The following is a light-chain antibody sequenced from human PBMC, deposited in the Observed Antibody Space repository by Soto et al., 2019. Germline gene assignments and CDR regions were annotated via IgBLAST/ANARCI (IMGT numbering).Light chain of an antibody. CDR2: DTT. J-gene: IGKJ2*01. V-gene: IGKV1-6*01. Sequence: IQMTQSPSSLSASVGDRVTITCRASQDIRNDLGWYQQKPGRAPKLLIYDTTNLQSGVPSRFSGSGSGTDFTLTISSLQPEDFATYYCLQDYNYPYTFGQGTKVDIK. CDR3: LQDYNYPYT. CDR1: QDIRND.